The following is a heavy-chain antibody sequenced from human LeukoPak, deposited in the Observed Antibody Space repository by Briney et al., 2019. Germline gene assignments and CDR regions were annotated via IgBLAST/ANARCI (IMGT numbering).Heavy chain of an antibody. D-gene: IGHD4-11*01. Sequence: MTSEILSLTCTVSGGSISSGGYHWSWIRQHPGKGLEWIGYIYYSGSTNYNPSLKSRVTISVDTSKNQFSLKLSSVTAADTAVYYCARGTVTLRRFNAFDIWGQGTMVTVSS. CDR3: ARGTVTLRRFNAFDI. CDR1: GGSISSGGYH. V-gene: IGHV4-61*08. J-gene: IGHJ3*02. CDR2: IYYSGST.